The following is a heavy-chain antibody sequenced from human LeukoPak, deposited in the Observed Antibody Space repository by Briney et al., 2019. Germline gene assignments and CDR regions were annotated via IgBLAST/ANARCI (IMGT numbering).Heavy chain of an antibody. CDR2: IKQDGIER. V-gene: IGHV3-7*01. D-gene: IGHD2-2*01. J-gene: IGHJ4*02. CDR3: ARRRCTSTSCFADY. Sequence: GGSLRLSCAASGFTFSSYWMSWVRQAPGKGLEWVANIKQDGIERYYVDSVKGRFTISRDNAKDSLYLQMNSLRAEDTAVYYCARRRCTSTSCFADYWGQGTLVTVSS. CDR1: GFTFSSYW.